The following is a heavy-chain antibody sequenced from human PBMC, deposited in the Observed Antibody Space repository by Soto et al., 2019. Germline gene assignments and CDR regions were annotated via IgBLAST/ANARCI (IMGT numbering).Heavy chain of an antibody. D-gene: IGHD3-3*01. Sequence: EVQLLESGGGLVQPGGPLRLPCLASGFTSSGYPMGWVRQAPGRGLEWVAGISGNGGSSYYAGAVKGRFTISRDNSKNTLYLQMNSLTVEDTAVYYCAKRLFAVVVVGGYDIWGQGTMVTVSS. CDR3: AKRLFAVVVVGGYDI. J-gene: IGHJ3*02. V-gene: IGHV3-23*01. CDR2: ISGNGGSS. CDR1: GFTSSGYP.